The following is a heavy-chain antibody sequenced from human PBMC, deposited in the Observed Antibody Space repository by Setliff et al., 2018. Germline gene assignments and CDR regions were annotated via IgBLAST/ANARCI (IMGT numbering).Heavy chain of an antibody. V-gene: IGHV4-61*01. CDR3: ARDNIGPDALDI. CDR2: VYYSGTT. J-gene: IGHJ3*02. CDR1: GGSISGASIRSYY. Sequence: PSETLSLTCTVSGGSISGASIRSYYWSWIRQPPGKGLEFIGYVYYSGTTNYDPSLKSRVTISVDTSKNQFSLKLSSVTAADTALYYCARDNIGPDALDIWGQGTMVTVSS.